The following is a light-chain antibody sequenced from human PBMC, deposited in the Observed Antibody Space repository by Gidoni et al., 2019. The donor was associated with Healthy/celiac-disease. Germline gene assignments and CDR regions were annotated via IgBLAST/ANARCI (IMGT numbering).Light chain of an antibody. Sequence: EIVLTPSPATLSLSPGERATLSCRTSQSVSSYLAWYQQKPGQAPRLLIYDASNRATGIPARFSGSGSGTDFTLTIIRLEPEDFAVYYCQQRSNWPRTFGPGTKVEIK. J-gene: IGKJ3*01. CDR3: QQRSNWPRT. CDR1: QSVSSY. CDR2: DAS. V-gene: IGKV3-11*01.